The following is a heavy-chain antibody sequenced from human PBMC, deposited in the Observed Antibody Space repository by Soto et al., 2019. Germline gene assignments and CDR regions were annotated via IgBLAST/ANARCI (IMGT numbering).Heavy chain of an antibody. CDR2: ISSSSSYI. CDR3: ARNYGSGSYYNEYYFDY. V-gene: IGHV3-21*01. J-gene: IGHJ4*02. D-gene: IGHD3-10*01. CDR1: GFTFSSYS. Sequence: GSLRLSCAASGFTFSSYSMNWVRQAPGKGLEWVSSISSSSSYIYYADSVKGRFTISRDNAKNSLYLQMNSLRAEDTAVYYCARNYGSGSYYNEYYFDYWGQGTLVTVSS.